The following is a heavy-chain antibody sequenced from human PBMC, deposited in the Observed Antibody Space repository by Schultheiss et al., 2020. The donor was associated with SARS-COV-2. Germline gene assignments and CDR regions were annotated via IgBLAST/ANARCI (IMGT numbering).Heavy chain of an antibody. V-gene: IGHV3-23*01. CDR3: AKSAPGVLLFLEWSRDAFDI. CDR1: GFTFSSYA. D-gene: IGHD3-3*01. Sequence: GGSLRLSCAASGFTFSSYAMHWVRQAPGKGLEWVSAISGSGGSTYYADSVKGRFTISRDNSKNTLYLQMNSLRAEDTAVYYCAKSAPGVLLFLEWSRDAFDIWGQGTMVTVSS. CDR2: ISGSGGST. J-gene: IGHJ3*02.